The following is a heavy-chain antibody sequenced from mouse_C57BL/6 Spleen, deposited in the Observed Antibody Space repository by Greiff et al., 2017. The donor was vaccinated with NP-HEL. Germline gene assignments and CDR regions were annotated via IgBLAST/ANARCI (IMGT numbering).Heavy chain of an antibody. CDR1: GYTFTSYW. CDR3: ARGTAPATWFAY. J-gene: IGHJ3*01. D-gene: IGHD3-2*01. Sequence: VQLQQSGAELVKPGASVKLSCKASGYTFTSYWMQWVKQRPGQGLEWIGEIDPSDSYTNYNQKFKGKATLTVDTSSSTAYMQLSSLTSEDSAVYYCARGTAPATWFAYWGQGTLVTVSA. V-gene: IGHV1-50*01. CDR2: IDPSDSYT.